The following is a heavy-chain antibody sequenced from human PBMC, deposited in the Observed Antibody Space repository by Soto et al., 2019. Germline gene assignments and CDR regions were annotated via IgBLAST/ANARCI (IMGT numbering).Heavy chain of an antibody. CDR3: ARGDFDSSANYYAGWFDP. J-gene: IGHJ5*02. CDR2: FNPNSGGT. Sequence: QVQLVQSGAEVKKPGGSVKVSCKASGYIFTGYYMHWLRQAPGQGLEWMGWFNPNSGGTKYAQKFQGRVTMTNDTSINTAYMELSGLISDDTAVYYCARGDFDSSANYYAGWFDPWGQGTLVTVSS. V-gene: IGHV1-2*02. D-gene: IGHD3-22*01. CDR1: GYIFTGYY.